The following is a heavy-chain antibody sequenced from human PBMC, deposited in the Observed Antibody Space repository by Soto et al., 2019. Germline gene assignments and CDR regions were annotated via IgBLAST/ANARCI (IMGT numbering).Heavy chain of an antibody. CDR1: GFTFSSYS. CDR2: ISSSSSYI. D-gene: IGHD3-22*01. Sequence: EVQLVESGGGLVKPGGSLRLSCAASGFTFSSYSMNWVRQAPGKGLEWVSSISSSSSYIYYADSVKGRFTISRDNAKNSLYLQMNSLRAEDTAVYYCARDRESYDSSGYIGSYYYYGMDVWGQGTTVTVSS. J-gene: IGHJ6*02. CDR3: ARDRESYDSSGYIGSYYYYGMDV. V-gene: IGHV3-21*01.